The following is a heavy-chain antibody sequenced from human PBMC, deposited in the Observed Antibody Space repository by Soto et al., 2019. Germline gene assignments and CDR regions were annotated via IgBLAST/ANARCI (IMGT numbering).Heavy chain of an antibody. Sequence: SETLSLTCTVSGGSISSYYWSWIRQPPGKGLEWIGYIYYSGSTNYNPSLKSRVTISVDTSKNQFSLKLSSVTAADTAVYYCARHAYCSGGSCYGGFDYWGQGTLVTVSS. CDR1: GGSISSYY. V-gene: IGHV4-59*08. J-gene: IGHJ4*02. CDR3: ARHAYCSGGSCYGGFDY. CDR2: IYYSGST. D-gene: IGHD2-15*01.